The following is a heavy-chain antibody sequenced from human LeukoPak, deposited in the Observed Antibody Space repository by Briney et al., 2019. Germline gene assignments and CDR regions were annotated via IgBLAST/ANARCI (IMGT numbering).Heavy chain of an antibody. Sequence: SQALSLTCAISGDSVSSNSTAWNWIRQSPSRGLEWLGRTYYRSKWYNNYAVSVRSRITIKPDTSKNQFSLQLNSVTPEDTAVYYCARGGGALEYWGQGTLVTLST. CDR2: TYYRSKWYN. CDR1: GDSVSSNSTA. CDR3: ARGGGALEY. J-gene: IGHJ4*02. D-gene: IGHD1-1*01. V-gene: IGHV6-1*01.